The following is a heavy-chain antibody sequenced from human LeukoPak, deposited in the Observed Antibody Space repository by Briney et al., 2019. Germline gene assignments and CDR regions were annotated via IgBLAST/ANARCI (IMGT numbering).Heavy chain of an antibody. CDR1: GYTFTGYY. Sequence: ASVKVSCKVSGYTFTGYYMHXXXXAPAQGLXXXGXXXXXSGXTNXXXKFQGRVTXXXXXSIRTAYMQLSRLRSDDTSADYCARARFLGYSGXDLLYYFDYWGQGTLVTVSS. CDR3: ARARFLGYSGXDLLYYFDY. V-gene: IGHV1-2*02. D-gene: IGHD5-12*01. CDR2: XXXXSGXT. J-gene: IGHJ4*02.